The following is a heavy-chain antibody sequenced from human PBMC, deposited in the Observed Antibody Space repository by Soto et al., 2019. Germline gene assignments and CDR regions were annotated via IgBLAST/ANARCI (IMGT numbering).Heavy chain of an antibody. V-gene: IGHV3-23*01. D-gene: IGHD5-12*01. CDR1: GFTFSSYA. CDR2: ISGSGGST. CDR3: AKGLGSGNDIAPFDY. J-gene: IGHJ4*02. Sequence: GGSLRLSCAASGFTFSSYAMSWVRQAPGKGLEWVSAISGSGGSTYYADSVKGRFTISRDNSKNTLYLQMNSLRAEDAAVYYCAKGLGSGNDIAPFDYWGQGTLVTVSS.